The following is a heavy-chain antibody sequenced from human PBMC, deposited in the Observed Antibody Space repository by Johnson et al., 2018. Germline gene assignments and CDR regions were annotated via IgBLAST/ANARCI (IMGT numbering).Heavy chain of an antibody. CDR2: ISSTSSYV. CDR3: ARGPAGRDGYDWDAFDI. D-gene: IGHD5-12*01. CDR1: GFMFSSYS. Sequence: VQLVESGGGLVKPGESXRLSCAASGFMFSSYSMNWVRQTPGKGREWVSCISSTSSYVYYADSVKGRFTISRDNAKNSLFLQLSSLRADDTAFYYCARGPAGRDGYDWDAFDIWGQWTMVTVSS. V-gene: IGHV3-21*01. J-gene: IGHJ3*02.